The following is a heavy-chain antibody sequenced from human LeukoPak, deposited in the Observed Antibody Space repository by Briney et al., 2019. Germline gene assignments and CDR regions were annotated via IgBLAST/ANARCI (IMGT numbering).Heavy chain of an antibody. CDR1: GGSLSAYY. CDR2: INHGGST. V-gene: IGHV4-34*01. D-gene: IGHD4-23*01. Sequence: SETLSLTCAVYGGSLSAYYWTWIRQPPGKGLEWIGEINHGGSTNYNPSLKSRVTISIDTSKNQFSPKLSSVTAADTAVYYCARYLDYGGNSRVFQHWGQGTLVTVPS. J-gene: IGHJ1*01. CDR3: ARYLDYGGNSRVFQH.